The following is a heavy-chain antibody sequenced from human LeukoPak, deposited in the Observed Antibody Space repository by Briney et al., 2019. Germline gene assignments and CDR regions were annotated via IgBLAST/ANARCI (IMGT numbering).Heavy chain of an antibody. J-gene: IGHJ5*02. Sequence: ASVKVSCKASGYTFTSYGISWVRQAPGQGVEWMGWISAYNGNTNYAQKLQGRGTITTDTSKSKDYMELRSLRSDDTAVYYCAIDPQRGIAARPPAWGFDPWGQGTLVTVSS. CDR1: GYTFTSYG. D-gene: IGHD6-6*01. CDR2: ISAYNGNT. CDR3: AIDPQRGIAARPPAWGFDP. V-gene: IGHV1-18*01.